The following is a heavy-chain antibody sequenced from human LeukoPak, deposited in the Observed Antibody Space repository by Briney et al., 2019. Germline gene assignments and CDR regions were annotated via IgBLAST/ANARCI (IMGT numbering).Heavy chain of an antibody. CDR2: INPNSGGT. V-gene: IGHV1-2*02. J-gene: IGHJ4*02. D-gene: IGHD3-22*01. CDR3: ARAGVRLFYDKSGYYLDFDF. CDR1: GYTFTGYY. Sequence: ASVKVSCKTSGYTFTGYYMHWVRQAPGQGLEWMGWINPNSGGTNYPQKFQGRVTMTRDTSITTAYMELSSLRSDDTAVYYFARAGVRLFYDKSGYYLDFDFWGQGTLVTVS.